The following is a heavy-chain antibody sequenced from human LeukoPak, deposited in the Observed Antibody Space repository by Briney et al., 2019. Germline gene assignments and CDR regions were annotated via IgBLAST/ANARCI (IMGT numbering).Heavy chain of an antibody. J-gene: IGHJ6*03. Sequence: SQTLSLTCTVSGGSISSGSYYWSWIRQPAGKGLEWIGRIYTSGSTNYNPSLKSRVTISVDTSKNQFSLKLSSVTAADTAVYYCARDSPRSSRPLPYYMDVWGKGTTVTVSS. D-gene: IGHD6-6*01. V-gene: IGHV4-61*02. CDR2: IYTSGST. CDR3: ARDSPRSSRPLPYYMDV. CDR1: GGSISSGSYY.